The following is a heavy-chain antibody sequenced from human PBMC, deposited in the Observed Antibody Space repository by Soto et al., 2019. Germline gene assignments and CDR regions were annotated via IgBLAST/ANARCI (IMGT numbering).Heavy chain of an antibody. CDR2: IKSDGTYT. D-gene: IGHD3-16*01. V-gene: IGHV3-74*01. CDR3: ATGDYGSLRTGY. CDR1: GFTFSNYW. J-gene: IGHJ4*02. Sequence: PGGSLRLSCAASGFTFSNYWMHWVRQPPGKGLVWVSRIKSDGTYTDYADSVKGRFTISRDNAESTLYLQMNSLRAEDTAVYFCATGDYGSLRTGYWGQGTLVTVSS.